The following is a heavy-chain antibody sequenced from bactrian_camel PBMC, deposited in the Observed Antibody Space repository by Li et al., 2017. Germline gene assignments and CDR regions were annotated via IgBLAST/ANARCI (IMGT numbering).Heavy chain of an antibody. CDR3: AADPGPTYGISCEFSD. D-gene: IGHD6*01. J-gene: IGHJ4*01. CDR1: GFTYNSYC. V-gene: IGHV3S26*01. Sequence: HVQLVESGGGSVQAGGSLRLSCAASGFTYNSYCLGWFRQAPGKEREGVATIAADGTISYGHSVKGRFTISKDKNNNTLNLQIDSLKPEDTGMYYCAADPGPTYGISCEFSDWGQGTQVTVS. CDR2: IAADGTI.